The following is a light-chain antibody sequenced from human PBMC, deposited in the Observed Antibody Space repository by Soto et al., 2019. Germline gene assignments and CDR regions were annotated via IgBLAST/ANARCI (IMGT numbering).Light chain of an antibody. CDR1: SSNIGAGYD. CDR2: GNN. J-gene: IGLJ3*02. CDR3: QSYDSSLSDSWV. Sequence: QSVLTQPPSVSGAPGQRVTISCTGSSSNIGAGYDVHWYQQLPGTAPKLLIYGNNRRPSGVPDRFSGSKSGTSASLAITGLQAEDEADYYCQSYDSSLSDSWVFGGGTKLTVL. V-gene: IGLV1-40*01.